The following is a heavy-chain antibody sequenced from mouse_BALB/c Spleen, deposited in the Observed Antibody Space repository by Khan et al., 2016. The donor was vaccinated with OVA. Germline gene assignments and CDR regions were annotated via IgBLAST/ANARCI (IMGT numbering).Heavy chain of an antibody. J-gene: IGHJ3*01. D-gene: IGHD1-1*01. Sequence: VQLQQPGTVLARPGASVRMSCKTSGYIFTDYLMHWVKQRPGQGLEWIGSIYPGNSDTNYNQKFKDKAKLTSVPSATTAYMDFSSLTDEDSVVYYCTRAGYGAFAFWGQGTLVTVST. CDR2: IYPGNSDT. CDR3: TRAGYGAFAF. CDR1: GYIFTDYL. V-gene: IGHV1-5*01.